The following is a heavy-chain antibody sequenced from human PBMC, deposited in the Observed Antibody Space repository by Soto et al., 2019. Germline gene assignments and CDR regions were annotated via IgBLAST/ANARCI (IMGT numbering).Heavy chain of an antibody. CDR1: VGTFSSYA. Sequence: ASVKVSCKASVGTFSSYAISWGRQAPGQGLEWMGGIIPIFGTANYAQKFQGRVTITADESTSTAYMELSSLRSEDTAVYYCARVFYLFGTDDYYYYGMDVWGQGTTVTVSS. CDR3: ARVFYLFGTDDYYYYGMDV. CDR2: IIPIFGTA. V-gene: IGHV1-69*13. D-gene: IGHD1-1*01. J-gene: IGHJ6*02.